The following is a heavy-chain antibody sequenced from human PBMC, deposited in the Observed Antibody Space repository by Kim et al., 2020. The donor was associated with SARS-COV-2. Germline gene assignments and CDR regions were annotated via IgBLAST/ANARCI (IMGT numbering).Heavy chain of an antibody. J-gene: IGHJ6*02. CDR1: GFTVSSNY. Sequence: GGSLRLSCAASGFTVSSNYMSWVRQAPGKGLEWVSVIYSGGSTYYADSVKGRFTISRDNSKNTLYLQMNSLRAEDTAVYYCARDLTTIAYYYGMDVWGQGTTVTVSS. CDR3: ARDLTTIAYYYGMDV. CDR2: IYSGGST. D-gene: IGHD5-12*01. V-gene: IGHV3-53*01.